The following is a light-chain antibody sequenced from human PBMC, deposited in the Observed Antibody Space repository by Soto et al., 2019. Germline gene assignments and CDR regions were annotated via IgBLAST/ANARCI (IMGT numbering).Light chain of an antibody. Sequence: EIVMTQSPATLSVSPGERATLSCRASQSVSSNLAWYQQKPGQAPRLLIYGASTRAAGVPARFSGGGSGTEFTLTISSLQSEDFAVYYCHHYNNWPETFGQGTKV. CDR1: QSVSSN. V-gene: IGKV3-15*01. J-gene: IGKJ1*01. CDR2: GAS. CDR3: HHYNNWPET.